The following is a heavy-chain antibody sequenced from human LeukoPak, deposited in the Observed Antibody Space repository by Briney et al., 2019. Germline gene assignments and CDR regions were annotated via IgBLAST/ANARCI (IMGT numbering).Heavy chain of an antibody. D-gene: IGHD3-10*01. Sequence: GGSLRLSCAASGFTFSSYEMNWVRQAPGKGLEWVSYISSSGSTIYYADSVKGRFTISRDNSKNTLYLQMNSLRAEDTAVYYCAKDLVLLDYWGQGTLVTVSS. CDR3: AKDLVLLDY. CDR2: ISSSGSTI. V-gene: IGHV3-48*03. J-gene: IGHJ4*02. CDR1: GFTFSSYE.